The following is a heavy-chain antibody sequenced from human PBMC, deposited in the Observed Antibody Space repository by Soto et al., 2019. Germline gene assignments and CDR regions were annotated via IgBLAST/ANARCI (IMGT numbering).Heavy chain of an antibody. J-gene: IGHJ6*02. V-gene: IGHV1-24*01. CDR3: ATLSWGIAAAGHYHYYGMDV. CDR1: GYTLTELS. Sequence: GASVKVSCKVSGYTLTELSMHWVRQAPGKGLEWMGGFDPEDGETIYAQKFQGRVTMTEDTSTDTAYMELSSLRSEDTAVYYCATLSWGIAAAGHYHYYGMDVWGQGTTVTVSS. D-gene: IGHD6-13*01. CDR2: FDPEDGET.